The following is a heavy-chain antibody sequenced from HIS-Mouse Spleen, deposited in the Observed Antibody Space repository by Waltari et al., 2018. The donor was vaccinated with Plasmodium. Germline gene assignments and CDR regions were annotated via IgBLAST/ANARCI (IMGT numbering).Heavy chain of an antibody. CDR1: GYTFTSYD. CDR3: ARDCSSTSCYDAFDI. J-gene: IGHJ3*02. V-gene: IGHV1-8*01. D-gene: IGHD2-2*01. CDR2: MNPNSGNT. Sequence: SCKASGYTFTSYDLNWVRQATGQGLEWMGWMNPNSGNTGYAQKFQGRVTMTRNTSISTAYMELSSLRSEDTAVYYCARDCSSTSCYDAFDIWGQGTMVTVSS.